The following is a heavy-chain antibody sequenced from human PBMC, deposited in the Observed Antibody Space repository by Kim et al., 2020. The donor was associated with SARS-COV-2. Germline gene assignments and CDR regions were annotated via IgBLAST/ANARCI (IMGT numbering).Heavy chain of an antibody. CDR2: IKSKTDGGTT. V-gene: IGHV3-15*01. D-gene: IGHD4-17*01. CDR1: GFTFSNAW. CDR3: TAPPPFEGYGGDDAFDI. Sequence: GGSLRLSCAASGFTFSNAWMSWVRQAPGKGLEWVGRIKSKTDGGTTDYAAPVKGRFTISRDDSKNTLYLQMNSLKTEDTAVYYCTAPPPFEGYGGDDAFDIWGQGTMVTVSS. J-gene: IGHJ3*02.